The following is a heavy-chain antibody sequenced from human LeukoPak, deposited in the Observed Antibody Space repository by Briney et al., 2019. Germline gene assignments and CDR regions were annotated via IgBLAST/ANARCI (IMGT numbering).Heavy chain of an antibody. CDR3: TRDRVVGATQGLGA. Sequence: GGSLRLSCATSGFSFSTYIMNWVRQAPGKGLEWVSSISSGNTYIYYADSVKGRFTISRDNAKNSLYLQMTSLRVEDTAIYYCTRDRVVGATQGLGAWGQGTLVTVSS. V-gene: IGHV3-21*01. D-gene: IGHD1-26*01. CDR1: GFSFSTYI. CDR2: ISSGNTYI. J-gene: IGHJ4*02.